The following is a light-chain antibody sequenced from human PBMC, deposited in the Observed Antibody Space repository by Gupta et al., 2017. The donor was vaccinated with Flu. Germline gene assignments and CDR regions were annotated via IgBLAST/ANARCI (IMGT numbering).Light chain of an antibody. V-gene: IGKV3-15*01. CDR2: GAS. CDR1: ESVHSN. Sequence: ETVMTQSPATLSVSPGERVTLSCRASESVHSNLAWYQQKPGQAPRLLVYGASTRATGIPARFSGSGSGTEFTLAISSLQPEDLAVYYCQQYYNWPSLTFGGGTKVEI. CDR3: QQYYNWPSLT. J-gene: IGKJ4*01.